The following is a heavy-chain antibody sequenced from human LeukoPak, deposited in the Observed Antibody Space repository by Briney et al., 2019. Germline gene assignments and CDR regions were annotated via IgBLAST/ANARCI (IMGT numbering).Heavy chain of an antibody. D-gene: IGHD2-2*01. CDR2: TNNDGSAT. J-gene: IGHJ4*02. CDR1: GFTFSSYW. CDR3: ARGNAGFDY. Sequence: GGSLRLSCAASGFTFSSYWMHWVRQAPGQGLVWVSFTNNDGSATNYADSVKGRFTISRDNAKNTLYLQMNSLSAEDTAVYYCARGNAGFDYWGQGTVVTVSS. V-gene: IGHV3-74*01.